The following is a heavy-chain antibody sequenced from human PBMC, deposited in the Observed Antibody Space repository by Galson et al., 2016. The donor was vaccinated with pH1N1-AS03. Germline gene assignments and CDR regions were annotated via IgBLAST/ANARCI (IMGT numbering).Heavy chain of an antibody. Sequence: SVKVSCKASGYIFNSYGIAWVRQAPGQGLEWMGWIGAYTGKTIYAEKFQERVTLTRQISTTTAYLELRSLRSDDTAVYYCARGGDRAGYWGQGTLVTVSS. V-gene: IGHV1-18*01. J-gene: IGHJ4*02. CDR3: ARGGDRAGY. CDR2: IGAYTGKT. D-gene: IGHD3-22*01. CDR1: GYIFNSYG.